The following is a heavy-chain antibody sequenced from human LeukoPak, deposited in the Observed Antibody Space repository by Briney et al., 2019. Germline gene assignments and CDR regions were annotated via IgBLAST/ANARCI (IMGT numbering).Heavy chain of an antibody. V-gene: IGHV3-11*01. J-gene: IGHJ4*02. D-gene: IGHD3-9*01. CDR2: ISSSGSTI. CDR3: ARVWGRGILTGYYKLFDY. Sequence: GGSLRLSCAASGFTFSDYYMSWIRQAPGKGLEWVSYISSSGSTIYYADSVKGRFTISRDNAKNSLYLQMNSLKAEDTAVYYCARVWGRGILTGYYKLFDYWGQGTLVTVSS. CDR1: GFTFSDYY.